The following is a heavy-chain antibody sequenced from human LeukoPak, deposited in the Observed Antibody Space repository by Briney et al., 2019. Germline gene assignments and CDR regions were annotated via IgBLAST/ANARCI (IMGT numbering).Heavy chain of an antibody. V-gene: IGHV4-59*08. CDR1: GGSISSYY. Sequence: SETLSLTCTVSGGSISSYYWSWIRQPPGKGLEWIGYIYYSGSTNYNPSLKSRVTISVDTSKNQFSLKLSSVTAADTAVYYCAGTLAGGYSYGRLYFDYWGQGTLVTVSS. CDR3: AGTLAGGYSYGRLYFDY. J-gene: IGHJ4*02. D-gene: IGHD5-18*01. CDR2: IYYSGST.